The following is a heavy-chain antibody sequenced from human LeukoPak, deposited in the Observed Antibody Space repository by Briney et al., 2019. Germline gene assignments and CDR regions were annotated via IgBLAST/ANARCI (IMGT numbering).Heavy chain of an antibody. J-gene: IGHJ5*02. CDR2: LNQDGSDK. Sequence: QSGGSLRLSCAASGFRFSSYWMTWVRQAPGKGLEWVANLNQDGSDKKYVDSVKGRFTISRDNAKNSLYLQMNSLRVEDTALYYCARDACDYASESWGQGTLVTVSS. CDR1: GFRFSSYW. V-gene: IGHV3-7*01. CDR3: ARDACDYASES. D-gene: IGHD2-2*01.